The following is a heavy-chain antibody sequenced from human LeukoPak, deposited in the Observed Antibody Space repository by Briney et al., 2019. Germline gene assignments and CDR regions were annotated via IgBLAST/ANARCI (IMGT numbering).Heavy chain of an antibody. D-gene: IGHD3-16*02. V-gene: IGHV1-3*01. Sequence: GASVKVSCKASGYTFTSYAMHWVRQAPGQRLEWMGWINAGNGNTKYSQKFQGRVTITRDTSASTAYMELSSLRSEDTAVYYCARARYVWGSYPDWYFDLWGRGTLVTVSS. CDR3: ARARYVWGSYPDWYFDL. CDR2: INAGNGNT. CDR1: GYTFTSYA. J-gene: IGHJ2*01.